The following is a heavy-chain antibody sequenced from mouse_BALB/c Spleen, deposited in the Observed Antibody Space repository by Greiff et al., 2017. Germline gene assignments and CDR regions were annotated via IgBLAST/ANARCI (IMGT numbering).Heavy chain of an antibody. CDR1: GDSITSGY. Sequence: DVKLQESGPSLVKPSQTLSLTCSVTGDSITSGYWNWIRKFPGNKLEYMGYISYSGSTYYNPSLKSRISITRDTSKNQYYLQLNSVTTEDTATYYCARYYYGYERNYAMDYWGQGTSVTVSS. CDR2: ISYSGST. V-gene: IGHV3-8*02. CDR3: ARYYYGYERNYAMDY. D-gene: IGHD1-2*01. J-gene: IGHJ4*01.